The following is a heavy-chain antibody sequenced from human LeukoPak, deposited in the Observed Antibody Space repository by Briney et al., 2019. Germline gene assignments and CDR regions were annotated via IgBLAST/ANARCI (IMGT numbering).Heavy chain of an antibody. V-gene: IGHV4-59*01. Sequence: SETLSLTCTVSGGSISSYYWSWIRQPPGKGLEWIGYIYYSGSTNYNPSLKSRVTISVDTSKNQFSLKLSSVTAADTAVYYRARETSAGGPGYYMDVWGKGTTVTISS. CDR1: GGSISSYY. D-gene: IGHD3-10*01. CDR3: ARETSAGGPGYYMDV. CDR2: IYYSGST. J-gene: IGHJ6*03.